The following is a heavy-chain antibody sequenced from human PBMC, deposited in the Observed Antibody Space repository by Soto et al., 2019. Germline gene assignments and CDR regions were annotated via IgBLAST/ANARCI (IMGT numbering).Heavy chain of an antibody. CDR2: IIPILGIA. CDR3: ATEKDNWGSVGPFDY. Sequence: QVQLVQSGAEVKKPGSSVKVSCKASGGTFSSYTISWVRQAPGQGLEWMGRIIPILGIANYAQKFQGRVTITADKSTSTDYMELSSLRSEDTAVYYCATEKDNWGSVGPFDYWGQGTLVTVSS. D-gene: IGHD7-27*01. J-gene: IGHJ4*02. V-gene: IGHV1-69*02. CDR1: GGTFSSYT.